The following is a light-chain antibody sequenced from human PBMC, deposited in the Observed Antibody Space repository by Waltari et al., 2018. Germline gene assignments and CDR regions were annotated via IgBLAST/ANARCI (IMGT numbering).Light chain of an antibody. CDR2: EVS. V-gene: IGLV2-23*02. Sequence: QSALTQPASVSGSPGQSITISSPGTSSDVGSYTLVSWYQQHPGKAPKLMIYEVSKRPSGVSNRFSGSKSGNTASLTISGLQAEDEADYYCCSYAGSSRVFGGGTKLTVL. CDR1: SSDVGSYTL. CDR3: CSYAGSSRV. J-gene: IGLJ2*01.